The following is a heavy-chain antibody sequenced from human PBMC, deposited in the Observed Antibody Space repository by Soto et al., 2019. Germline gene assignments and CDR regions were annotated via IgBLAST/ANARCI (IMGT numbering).Heavy chain of an antibody. V-gene: IGHV3-7*01. Sequence: EVQLVESGGGLVQPGGSLRLSCAASGFTFSSYWMSWVRQAPGKGLEWVANIKPDGSEKYYVDSVRGRFTISRDNVENSLNLQKISLRAEDAALYFCARDEARPLGYWGQGTLVTVSS. D-gene: IGHD6-6*01. CDR3: ARDEARPLGY. CDR2: IKPDGSEK. J-gene: IGHJ4*02. CDR1: GFTFSSYW.